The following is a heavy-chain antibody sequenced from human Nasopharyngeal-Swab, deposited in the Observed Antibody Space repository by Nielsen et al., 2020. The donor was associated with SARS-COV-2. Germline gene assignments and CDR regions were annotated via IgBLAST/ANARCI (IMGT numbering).Heavy chain of an antibody. CDR3: TTGVPDY. V-gene: IGHV3-15*01. CDR2: IKSKTDGGTT. J-gene: IGHJ4*02. D-gene: IGHD6-6*01. Sequence: GGSLRLSCAVYGGSFSGYYWSWVRQAPGKGLEWVGRIKSKTDGGTTDYAAPVKGRFTISRDDSKNTLYLQMNSLKTEDTAVYYCTTGVPDYWGQGTLVTVSS. CDR1: GGSFSGYY.